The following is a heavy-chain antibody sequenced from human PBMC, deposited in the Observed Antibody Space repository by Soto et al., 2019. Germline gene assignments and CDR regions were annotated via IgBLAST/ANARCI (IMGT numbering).Heavy chain of an antibody. CDR2: ISYSGST. Sequence: SETLSLTCSFSCASITTYYWTGIRQPPGKGLEWIGSISYSGSTKYNPSLESRVMISLDTSKNQFSLRLTSVTAADTALYYCARDWDSSGLFDPWGQGALVTVSS. CDR1: CASITTYY. D-gene: IGHD3-22*01. CDR3: ARDWDSSGLFDP. V-gene: IGHV4-59*01. J-gene: IGHJ5*02.